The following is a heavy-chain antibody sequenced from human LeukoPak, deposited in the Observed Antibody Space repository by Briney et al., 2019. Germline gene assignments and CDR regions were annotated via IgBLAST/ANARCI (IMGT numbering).Heavy chain of an antibody. CDR2: IYYSGST. J-gene: IGHJ4*02. CDR3: ARKGLRGGDFDY. D-gene: IGHD3-16*01. Sequence: SETLSLTCTVSGGSISSSSYYWGWIRQPPGKGLEWIGSIYYSGSTYYNPSLKSRVTISVDTSKNQFSLKLSSVTAADTAVYYCARKGLRGGDFDYWGQGTLVTVSS. V-gene: IGHV4-39*07. CDR1: GGSISSSSYY.